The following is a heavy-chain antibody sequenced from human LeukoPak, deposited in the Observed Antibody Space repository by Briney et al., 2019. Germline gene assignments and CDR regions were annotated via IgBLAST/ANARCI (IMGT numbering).Heavy chain of an antibody. Sequence: GGSLRLSCAASGFTFSSYGMHWVRQAPGQGLEWVAFIRYDGSNKYYADSVKGRFTISRDNSKNTLYLQMNSLRAEDTAVYYCAREGGYYGSGSYDWGQGTLVTVSS. V-gene: IGHV3-30*02. CDR3: AREGGYYGSGSYD. CDR2: IRYDGSNK. CDR1: GFTFSSYG. D-gene: IGHD3-10*01. J-gene: IGHJ4*02.